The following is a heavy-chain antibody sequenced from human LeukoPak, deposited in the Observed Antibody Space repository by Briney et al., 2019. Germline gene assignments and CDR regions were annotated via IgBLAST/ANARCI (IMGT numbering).Heavy chain of an antibody. CDR2: INHSGST. J-gene: IGHJ4*02. V-gene: IGHV4-34*01. CDR1: GGSFSGYY. CDR3: VSGTTVTNFAY. D-gene: IGHD4-17*01. Sequence: SETLSLTCAVYGGSFSGYYWSWIRQPPGKGLEWIGEINHSGSTNYNPSLKSRVTISVDTSKNQFSLRLTSVTAADTAVYYCVSGTTVTNFAYWGQGTLVTVSS.